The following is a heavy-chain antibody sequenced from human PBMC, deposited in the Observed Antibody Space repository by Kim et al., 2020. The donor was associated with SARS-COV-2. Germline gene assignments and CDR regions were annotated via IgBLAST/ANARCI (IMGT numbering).Heavy chain of an antibody. D-gene: IGHD3-10*01. J-gene: IGHJ6*03. CDR1: GGSISSSSYY. V-gene: IGHV4-39*01. CDR2: IYYSGST. Sequence: SETLSLTCTVSGGSISSSSYYWGWIRQPPGKGLEWIGSIYYSGSTYYNPSLKSRVTISVDTSKNQFSLKLSSVTAADTAVYYCARHVSFGLWGSGSYYIGYYYYYMDVWGKGTTVTVSS. CDR3: ARHVSFGLWGSGSYYIGYYYYYMDV.